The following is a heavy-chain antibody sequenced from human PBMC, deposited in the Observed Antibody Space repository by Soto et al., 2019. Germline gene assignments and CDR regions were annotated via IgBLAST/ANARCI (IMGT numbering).Heavy chain of an antibody. CDR1: GGSIRSYY. CDR3: ARDNYYDSSGYFPPDAFDI. CDR2: IYTSGST. D-gene: IGHD3-22*01. Sequence: SETLSLTCTVSGGSIRSYYRSWIRQPAGKGLEWIGRIYTSGSTNYNPSLKSRVTMSVDTSKNQFSLKLSSVTAADTAVYYCARDNYYDSSGYFPPDAFDIWGQGTMVT. V-gene: IGHV4-4*07. J-gene: IGHJ3*02.